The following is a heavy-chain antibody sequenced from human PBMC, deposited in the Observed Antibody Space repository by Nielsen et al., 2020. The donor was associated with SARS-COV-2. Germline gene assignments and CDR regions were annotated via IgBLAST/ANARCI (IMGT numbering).Heavy chain of an antibody. D-gene: IGHD2-21*02. CDR1: GFTFRNYG. J-gene: IGHJ6*02. V-gene: IGHV3-30*18. CDR3: AKAHPVCDGDCSSIYYFYGMDV. CDR2: ISYDGRDE. Sequence: SLKISCAASGFTFRNYGMHWVRQAPGKGLEWVAVISYDGRDEYYGDFVKGRFTISRDNSKNTLYLQMNSLTTEDTAVYYCAKAHPVCDGDCSSIYYFYGMDVWGQGTTVTVSS.